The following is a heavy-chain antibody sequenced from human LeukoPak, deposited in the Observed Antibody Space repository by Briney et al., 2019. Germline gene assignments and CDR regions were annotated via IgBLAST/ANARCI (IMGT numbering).Heavy chain of an antibody. D-gene: IGHD4-17*01. V-gene: IGHV4-28*01. CDR1: GYSISSSNW. Sequence: PSETLSLTCAVSGYSISSSNWWGWIRQPPGKGLEWIGYIHYSGSTYYSPSLKSRVTMSVDTSKNQFSLKLNSVTAVDTAVYYCARTLYGDYYFDCWGQGTLVTVSS. CDR3: ARTLYGDYYFDC. J-gene: IGHJ4*02. CDR2: IHYSGST.